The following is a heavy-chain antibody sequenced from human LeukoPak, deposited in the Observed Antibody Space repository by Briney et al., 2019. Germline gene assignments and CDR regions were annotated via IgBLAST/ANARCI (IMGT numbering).Heavy chain of an antibody. CDR2: ISSGGGNT. CDR1: GFTFSSYA. V-gene: IGHV3-23*01. D-gene: IGHD3-10*01. J-gene: IGHJ5*02. Sequence: GGSLRLSCVASGFTFSSYAMSWIRQAPGKGLEWVSAISSGGGNTDYADSVKGRFTISRDNSKNTVYLQMNSLRAEDTAVYYCAKVYGSGSYSSEPNWFDPWGQGTLVTVSS. CDR3: AKVYGSGSYSSEPNWFDP.